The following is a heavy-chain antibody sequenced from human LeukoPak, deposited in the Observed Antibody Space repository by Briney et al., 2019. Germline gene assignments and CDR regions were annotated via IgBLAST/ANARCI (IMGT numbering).Heavy chain of an antibody. V-gene: IGHV3-53*01. Sequence: ETLSLTCTVSGGSISSDTYYWGWIRQPPGKGLEWVSVFYSGGDRYYADSVKGRFTISRDNSKNTVYLQMNSLRPEDTAVYYCARNSVAGTGNYWGQGTLVTVSS. D-gene: IGHD6-19*01. J-gene: IGHJ4*02. CDR1: GGSISSDTYY. CDR2: FYSGGDR. CDR3: ARNSVAGTGNY.